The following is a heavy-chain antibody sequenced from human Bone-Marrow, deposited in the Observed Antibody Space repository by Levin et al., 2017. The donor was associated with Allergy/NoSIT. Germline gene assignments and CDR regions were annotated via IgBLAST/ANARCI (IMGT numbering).Heavy chain of an antibody. CDR3: TRKTGLRFSYYYTMDL. CDR2: ISWNSGHI. D-gene: IGHD5-12*01. J-gene: IGHJ6*02. Sequence: PGGSLRLSCATSGFMFDDYAIHWVRQGPGKGLEWVSGISWNSGHIAYADSVKGRFTISRDNAKNSVYLQMDSLRPEDTALYYCTRKTGLRFSYYYTMDLWGQGTTVTVSS. CDR1: GFMFDDYA. V-gene: IGHV3-9*01.